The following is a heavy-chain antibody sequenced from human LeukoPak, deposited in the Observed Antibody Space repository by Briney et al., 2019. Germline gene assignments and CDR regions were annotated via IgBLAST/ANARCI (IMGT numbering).Heavy chain of an antibody. CDR2: IYYSGST. V-gene: IGHV4-31*03. CDR3: ARVGSGSQGYYYYYMDV. Sequence: PSQTLSLTCTVSGGSISSGGYYWRWLRQHPGKGLEWIGYIYYSGSTYYNPSLKSRVTISVDTSKNQFSLKLSSVTAADTAVYYCARVGSGSQGYYYYYMDVWGKGTTVTVSS. CDR1: GGSISSGGYY. D-gene: IGHD1-26*01. J-gene: IGHJ6*03.